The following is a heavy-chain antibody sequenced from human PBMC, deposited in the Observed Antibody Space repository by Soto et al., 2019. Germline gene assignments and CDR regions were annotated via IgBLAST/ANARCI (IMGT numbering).Heavy chain of an antibody. J-gene: IGHJ4*02. Sequence: SETLSLTCTVSGGSVTSDEDYWTWIRQSPGKVLEWIGYISNSGSTGYNPSLKTRLSMXXXXSXNXFXLXXXSVTXADTAVYFCATESGSTYGYFDHWGQGTQVTVSS. CDR2: ISNSGST. V-gene: IGHV4-30-4*01. CDR1: GGSVTSDEDY. D-gene: IGHD5-18*01. CDR3: ATESGSTYGYFDH.